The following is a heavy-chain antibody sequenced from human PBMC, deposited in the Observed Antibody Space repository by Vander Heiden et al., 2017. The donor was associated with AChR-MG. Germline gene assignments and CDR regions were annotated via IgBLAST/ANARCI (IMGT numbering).Heavy chain of an antibody. Sequence: QVQLQQWGAGLLKPSETLSLTCAVYGGSFSGYYWSWIPHPPGKGLEWIGEINHSGSTNYNPSLKSRVTISVDTAKNQFSLKLSSVTAADTAVYYCARGVKYYDFWSDYYTRARRNYYGMDVWGQGTTVTVSS. CDR3: ARGVKYYDFWSDYYTRARRNYYGMDV. V-gene: IGHV4-34*01. CDR2: INHSGST. CDR1: GGSFSGYY. J-gene: IGHJ6*02. D-gene: IGHD3-3*01.